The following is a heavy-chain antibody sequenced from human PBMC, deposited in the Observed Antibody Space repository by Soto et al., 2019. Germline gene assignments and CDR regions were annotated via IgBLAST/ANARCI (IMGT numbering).Heavy chain of an antibody. D-gene: IGHD4-17*01. V-gene: IGHV4-31*03. CDR1: GGSISSGGYY. Sequence: QVQLQESGPGLVKPSQTLSLTCTVSGGSISSGGYYWSWISQHPGKGLEWIGYIYYSGSTYYNPSRKSRVNISVDTAKNQYSLKLSCVTAADKAVYYCAREGWDYGDYYYHGMDVWGQGTTVTDSS. J-gene: IGHJ6*02. CDR3: AREGWDYGDYYYHGMDV. CDR2: IYYSGST.